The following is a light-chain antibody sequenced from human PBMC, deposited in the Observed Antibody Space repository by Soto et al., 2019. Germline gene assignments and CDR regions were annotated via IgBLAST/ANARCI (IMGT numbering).Light chain of an antibody. J-gene: IGKJ4*02. V-gene: IGKV1-27*01. CDR3: LRYSSGLALK. Sequence: DIQMTQSPSSLSASVGERVTITCRASQAIRNYLAWYQQKPVKLPKLLIYAASTLQSGVPSRFSGTASETDVTLYISSLKPQDAATYYILRYSSGLALKFGGGTTVAIK. CDR2: AAS. CDR1: QAIRNY.